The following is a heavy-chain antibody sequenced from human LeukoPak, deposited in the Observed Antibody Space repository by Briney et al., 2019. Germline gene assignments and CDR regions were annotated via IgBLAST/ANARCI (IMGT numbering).Heavy chain of an antibody. V-gene: IGHV4-39*01. CDR3: ARRLRNYIDY. J-gene: IGHJ4*02. Sequence: WVRQPPGKGLEWIGTIYYRGNTYYNPSLKSRVTISVDTSKNQFSLRLSSVTAPDTAVYYCARRLRNYIDYWGQGTLVTVSS. D-gene: IGHD2-21*01. CDR2: IYYRGNT.